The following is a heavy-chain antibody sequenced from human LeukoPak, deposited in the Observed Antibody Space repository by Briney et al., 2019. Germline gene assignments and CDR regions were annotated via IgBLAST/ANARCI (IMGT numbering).Heavy chain of an antibody. V-gene: IGHV1-2*02. CDR1: GYTFTGYY. J-gene: IGHJ4*02. D-gene: IGHD2-2*01. CDR2: INPNSGGT. Sequence: VASVKVSCKASGYTFTGYYMHWVRQAPGQGLEWMGWINPNSGGTSYAQKFQGRVTMTRDTSISTAYMELSRLRSDDTAVYYCARARLRSVVVPAALGGYWGQGTLVTVSS. CDR3: ARARLRSVVVPAALGGY.